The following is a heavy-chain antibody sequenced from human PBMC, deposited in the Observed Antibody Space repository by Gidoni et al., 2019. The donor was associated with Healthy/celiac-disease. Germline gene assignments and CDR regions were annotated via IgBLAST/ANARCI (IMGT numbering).Heavy chain of an antibody. Sequence: QVQLVESGGGVVQPGRCLRLSCPASGFTFSSYAMHWARQAPGKGLEWVAVISYDGSNKYYADSVKGRFTISRDNSKNTLYLQMNSLRAEDTAVYYCARGEGAVAPIDYWGQGTLVTVSS. D-gene: IGHD6-19*01. CDR1: GFTFSSYA. CDR3: ARGEGAVAPIDY. J-gene: IGHJ4*02. V-gene: IGHV3-30-3*01. CDR2: ISYDGSNK.